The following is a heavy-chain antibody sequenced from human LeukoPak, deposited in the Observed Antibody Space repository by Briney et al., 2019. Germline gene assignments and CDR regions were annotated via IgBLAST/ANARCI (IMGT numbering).Heavy chain of an antibody. D-gene: IGHD2-2*02. J-gene: IGHJ4*02. Sequence: ASVKVSCKASGYTFTSYVLHWVRQAPGQGLEWMGWINPGNGNTKYSQRFQGRVTITRDTSASAAYMELSSLRSEDTAVYYCARYCSSTDCYIDYWDQGTLVTVSS. V-gene: IGHV1-3*01. CDR2: INPGNGNT. CDR3: ARYCSSTDCYIDY. CDR1: GYTFTSYV.